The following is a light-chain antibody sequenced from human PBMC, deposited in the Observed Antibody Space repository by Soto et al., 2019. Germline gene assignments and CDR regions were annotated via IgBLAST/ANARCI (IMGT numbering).Light chain of an antibody. CDR2: GNN. CDR3: AAWDGSLNNVL. V-gene: IGLV1-44*01. Sequence: QLVLTQPPSASGTPGQRVTISCSGSGSSIGTNTVNWYRQLPGTAPKLLIYGNNQRPSGVPDRFSGSKSGTSASLAISGLQSEDEADYYCAAWDGSLNNVLFGGGTQLTV. J-gene: IGLJ2*01. CDR1: GSSIGTNT.